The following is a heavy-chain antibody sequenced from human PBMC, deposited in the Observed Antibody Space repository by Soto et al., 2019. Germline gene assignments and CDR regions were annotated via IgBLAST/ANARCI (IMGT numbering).Heavy chain of an antibody. V-gene: IGHV1-69*02. J-gene: IGHJ4*02. CDR3: AGLTETGTTAYDF. D-gene: IGHD1-7*01. CDR2: IIPVLDIE. Sequence: QVQLVQSGAEVKKPGSSVKVSCKVSGGTFSSYTISWVRQAPGQGLEWMGRIIPVLDIEKYAQKFQGRVTIIADKSTSTAYMELVTPRSEETAMDYFAGLTETGTTAYDFWGQGTLVNVSS. CDR1: GGTFSSYT.